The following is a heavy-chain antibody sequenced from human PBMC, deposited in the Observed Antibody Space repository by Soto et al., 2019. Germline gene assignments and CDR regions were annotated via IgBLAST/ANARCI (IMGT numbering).Heavy chain of an antibody. CDR2: ISAYNGNT. CDR3: AREWYYYDSSGYPNHYYYGMDV. Sequence: QVQLVQSGAEVKKPGASVKVSCKASGYTFTSYGISWVRQAPGQGLEWMGWISAYNGNTNYAQKLQGRVTMTTDTSTSTAYMELRSLRSDDTAVYYCAREWYYYDSSGYPNHYYYGMDVWGQGTTVTVSS. D-gene: IGHD3-22*01. CDR1: GYTFTSYG. J-gene: IGHJ6*02. V-gene: IGHV1-18*04.